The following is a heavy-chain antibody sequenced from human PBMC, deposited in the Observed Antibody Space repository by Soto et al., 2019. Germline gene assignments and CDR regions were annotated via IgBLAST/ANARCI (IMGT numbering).Heavy chain of an antibody. CDR1: GGSISGSGYY. V-gene: IGHV4-39*07. J-gene: IGHJ1*01. D-gene: IGHD6-6*01. CDR2: INHSGST. CDR3: ASRRTARCLRH. Sequence: SETLSLTCTVSGGSISGSGYYWGWIRQPPGKGLEWIGKINHSGSTNYNPSLKSRVTISVDTSKNQFSLKLSSVTAADTAVYYCASRRTARCLRHWGQGTLVTVSS.